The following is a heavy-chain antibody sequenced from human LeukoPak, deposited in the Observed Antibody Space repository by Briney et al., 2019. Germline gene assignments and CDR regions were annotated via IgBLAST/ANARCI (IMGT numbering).Heavy chain of an antibody. CDR3: AGGYAFDV. Sequence: SQTLSLTCAISGDSVSNNNYAWNWIRRSPSRGLEWLGRTCYRSQWHNDYARSVRSRISVDPDTSKNQFSLHLDSVTPDDTAVYYCAGGYAFDVWGQETMVTVSS. CDR2: TCYRSQWHN. CDR1: GDSVSNNNYA. J-gene: IGHJ3*01. V-gene: IGHV6-1*01.